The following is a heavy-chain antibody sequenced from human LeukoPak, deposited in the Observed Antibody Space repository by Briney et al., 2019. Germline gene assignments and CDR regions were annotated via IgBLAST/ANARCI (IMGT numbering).Heavy chain of an antibody. V-gene: IGHV4-30-4*01. J-gene: IGHJ4*02. D-gene: IGHD6-19*01. CDR3: ARADSSGWYSAFDY. CDR1: GGSISSGDYY. CDR2: IYYSGST. Sequence: SQTLSLTCTVSGGSISSGDYYWSWIRQPPGKGLEWIGYIYYSGSTYYNPSLKSRVTISVDTSKNQFSLKLSSVTAADTAVYYCARADSSGWYSAFDYWGQGTLVTVSS.